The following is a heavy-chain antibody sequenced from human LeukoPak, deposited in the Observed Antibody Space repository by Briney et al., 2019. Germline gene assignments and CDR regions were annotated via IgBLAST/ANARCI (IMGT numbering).Heavy chain of an antibody. CDR2: INPNSGGT. V-gene: IGHV1-2*06. D-gene: IGHD1-14*01. CDR1: GYTFTSYY. J-gene: IGHJ4*02. CDR3: ARVSPLDAWVTAIDY. Sequence: ASVKVSCKASGYTFTSYYMHWVRQAPGQGLEWMGRINPNSGGTNYAQKFQGRVTMTRDTSISTAYMELSRLRSDDTAVYYCARVSPLDAWVTAIDYWGQGTLVTVSS.